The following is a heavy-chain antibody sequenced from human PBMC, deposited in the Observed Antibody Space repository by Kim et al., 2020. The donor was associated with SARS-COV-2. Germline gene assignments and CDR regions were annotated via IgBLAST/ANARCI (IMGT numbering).Heavy chain of an antibody. J-gene: IGHJ3*02. Sequence: GGSLRLSCAASGFTFGSYAMNWVRQAPGKGLEWVSYIKGGGGATFYADSVKGRFTVSRDNSKNTLYLQMNSLRAEDTAVYYCAKCGHSYGNDALDIWGQGTMVSVSP. CDR1: GFTFGSYA. CDR3: AKCGHSYGNDALDI. D-gene: IGHD5-18*01. V-gene: IGHV3-23*01. CDR2: IKGGGGAT.